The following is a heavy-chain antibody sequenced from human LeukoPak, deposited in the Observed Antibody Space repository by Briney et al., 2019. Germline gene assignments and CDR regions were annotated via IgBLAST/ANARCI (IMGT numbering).Heavy chain of an antibody. D-gene: IGHD2-8*01. CDR1: GYTFTRYG. CDR2: ISTYDGDT. J-gene: IGHJ5*02. Sequence: ASVKVSCKASGYTFTRYGITWVRQAPGQGLEWMGWISTYDGDTNYAQRLQGRVTMTRDTSTSTAYMELRSLRSDDTAVYHCARYVLAPGLFDPWGQGTLVTVSS. CDR3: ARYVLAPGLFDP. V-gene: IGHV1-18*01.